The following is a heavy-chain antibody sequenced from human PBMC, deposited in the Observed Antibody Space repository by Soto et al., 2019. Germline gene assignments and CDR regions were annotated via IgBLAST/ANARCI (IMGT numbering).Heavy chain of an antibody. CDR2: IYYSGST. CDR3: ARSDSWPNNWFDP. J-gene: IGHJ5*02. D-gene: IGHD2-21*02. V-gene: IGHV4-59*01. Sequence: SEPLSLTCSVAGGSISSYYWSLIGQPPGKGLEWIGYIYYSGSTNYNPSLKSRVTISVDTSKNQFSLKLSSVTAADTAVYYCARSDSWPNNWFDPWGQGTLVTVS. CDR1: GGSISSYY.